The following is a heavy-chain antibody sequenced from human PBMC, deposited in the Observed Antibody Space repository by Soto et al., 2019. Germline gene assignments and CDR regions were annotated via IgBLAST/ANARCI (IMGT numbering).Heavy chain of an antibody. Sequence: GGSLRLSCAASGFSFSSSEMTWVRQAPGKGLEWISYIHFSGSPIYYADSLRGRFTISRDNTKNSLYLQMDSLRAEDTAVYYCAKPPTTTKPYYYYGMDVWGQGTTVTVSS. CDR1: GFSFSSSE. J-gene: IGHJ6*02. V-gene: IGHV3-48*03. D-gene: IGHD4-17*01. CDR3: AKPPTTTKPYYYYGMDV. CDR2: IHFSGSPI.